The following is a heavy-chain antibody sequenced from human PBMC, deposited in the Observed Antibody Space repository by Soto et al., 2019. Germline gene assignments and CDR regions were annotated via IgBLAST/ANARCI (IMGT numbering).Heavy chain of an antibody. CDR1: GDSINSDKYY. CDR2: IYYRGNT. CDR3: VRLEGLATISYYFDF. V-gene: IGHV4-39*01. J-gene: IGHJ4*02. Sequence: SETLSLTCSVSGDSINSDKYYWGWIRQPPGKGLEWIGSIYYRGNTYYNPSLQTRVTISLDKSKSQFSLKLNPVTAADSAVYYCVRLEGLATISYYFDFWGQGALVTVSS. D-gene: IGHD3-9*01.